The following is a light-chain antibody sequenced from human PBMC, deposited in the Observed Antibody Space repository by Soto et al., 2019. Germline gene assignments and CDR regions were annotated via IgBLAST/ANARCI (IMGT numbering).Light chain of an antibody. Sequence: QSALTQPASVSGSPGQSITISCTGTSSDIGAYNYVSWYQQHPGKAPKLMIYDVNIRPSGVSNRFSGSKSGNTASLTISGLVAEDEADYYCTSWTTSTTMIFGRGTKVTVL. J-gene: IGLJ2*01. CDR1: SSDIGAYNY. CDR3: TSWTTSTTMI. CDR2: DVN. V-gene: IGLV2-14*03.